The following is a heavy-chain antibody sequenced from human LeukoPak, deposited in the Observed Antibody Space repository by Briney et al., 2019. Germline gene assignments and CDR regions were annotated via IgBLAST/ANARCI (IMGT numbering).Heavy chain of an antibody. V-gene: IGHV1-3*01. J-gene: IGHJ6*02. Sequence: ASVKVSCKASGFTFSTYAMHWVRQAPGQSLEWMGWINAGYGNTQYSQKFQGRVTITRDTSASTAYMELSSLRSEDTAVYYCARVGYSSYENYYYYGMGVWGQGTTVTVSS. CDR2: INAGYGNT. CDR1: GFTFSTYA. D-gene: IGHD5-12*01. CDR3: ARVGYSSYENYYYYGMGV.